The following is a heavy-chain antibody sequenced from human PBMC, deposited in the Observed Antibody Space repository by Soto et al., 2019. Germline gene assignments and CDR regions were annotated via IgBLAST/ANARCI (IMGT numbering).Heavy chain of an antibody. CDR2: ISSGGSTI. V-gene: IGHV3-48*03. J-gene: IGHJ6*02. CDR1: GFSFTRYG. Sequence: GGALRLSYAASGFSFTRYGFNWGRPAPGKGLEWVSYISSGGSTIHYADSVKGRFTISRDNAKNSLYLQMNSLRAEDTAVYYCARVGLNFYYDGMDVWGQGTAVTVSS. CDR3: ARVGLNFYYDGMDV.